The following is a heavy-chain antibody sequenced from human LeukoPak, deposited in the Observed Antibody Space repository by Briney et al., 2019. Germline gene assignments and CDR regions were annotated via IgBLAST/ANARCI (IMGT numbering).Heavy chain of an antibody. Sequence: GGSLRLSCTVSGVTVSSNSMSWFRQAPGKGLQWVSFIYSDNTHYSDSVKGRFTISRDNAKNSLYLQMNSLRAEDTAVYYCARDSTGDGHFDYWGQGTLVTVSS. V-gene: IGHV3-53*01. J-gene: IGHJ4*02. CDR3: ARDSTGDGHFDY. CDR1: GVTVSSNS. CDR2: IYSDNT. D-gene: IGHD5-24*01.